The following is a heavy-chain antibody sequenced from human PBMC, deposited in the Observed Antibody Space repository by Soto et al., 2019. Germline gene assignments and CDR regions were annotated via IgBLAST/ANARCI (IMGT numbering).Heavy chain of an antibody. CDR3: VRGLTEGYYGVEV. Sequence: QVQLVQSGAEVKKPGSAVKVSCKASGGAFSSVDISWVRQAPGQGLDWMGGIIPLFGTTNYAEKFQGRGTITADASTSTVFMELSSLASEDTAVYYCVRGLTEGYYGVEVWGQGTTVIVSS. D-gene: IGHD2-15*01. CDR2: IIPLFGTT. CDR1: GGAFSSVD. V-gene: IGHV1-69*19. J-gene: IGHJ6*02.